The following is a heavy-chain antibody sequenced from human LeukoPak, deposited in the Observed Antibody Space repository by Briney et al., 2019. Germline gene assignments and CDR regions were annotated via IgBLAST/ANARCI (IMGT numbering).Heavy chain of an antibody. V-gene: IGHV3-23*01. J-gene: IGHJ4*02. Sequence: PGGSLRLSCAASGFTVGTYAMTWVRQAPGKGLEWVSVISGSGGSTYYADSVKGRFTISRDNSKNTLYLQMNSLRAEDAAVYYCARVGLWFGELPGFDYWGQGTLVTVSS. CDR1: GFTVGTYA. CDR3: ARVGLWFGELPGFDY. D-gene: IGHD3-10*01. CDR2: ISGSGGST.